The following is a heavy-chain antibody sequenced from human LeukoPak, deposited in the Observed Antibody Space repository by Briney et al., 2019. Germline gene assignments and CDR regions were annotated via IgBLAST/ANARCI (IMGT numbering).Heavy chain of an antibody. CDR1: GYSISSGYY. CDR3: ARTRYYYNSRSYGAPYYFDY. CDR2: IYQSGST. D-gene: IGHD3-10*01. J-gene: IGHJ4*02. Sequence: SETLSLTCTVSGYSISSGYYWGWFRQPPGKGLEWIGSIYQSGSTYYNPSLKSRVTISVDTSKNQFSLKLSSVTAADTAVYYCARTRYYYNSRSYGAPYYFDYWGQGTLVTVSS. V-gene: IGHV4-38-2*02.